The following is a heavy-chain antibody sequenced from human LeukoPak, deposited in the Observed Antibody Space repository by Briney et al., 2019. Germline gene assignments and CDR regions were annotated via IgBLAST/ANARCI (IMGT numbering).Heavy chain of an antibody. Sequence: GGSLRLSCAASGFTFSSYGMHWIRQAPGKGLEWVAVIWYDGSDKYYADSVKGRFIISRDNSKNTLDLQMNSLRAEDTAVYYCARWGNNKILDYWGQGTLVTVSS. CDR3: ARWGNNKILDY. V-gene: IGHV3-33*08. CDR1: GFTFSSYG. CDR2: IWYDGSDK. D-gene: IGHD1/OR15-1a*01. J-gene: IGHJ4*02.